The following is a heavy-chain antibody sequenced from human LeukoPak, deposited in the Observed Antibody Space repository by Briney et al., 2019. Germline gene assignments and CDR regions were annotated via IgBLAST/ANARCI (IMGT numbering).Heavy chain of an antibody. D-gene: IGHD5-24*01. Sequence: GGSLRLSCAASGFTFSSSWMNWVRQAPGKGLEWVANINQDGSVKYYVDSVKGRFTISRDNAKNSLYLQMNSLRAEDTAVYYCARDLNWRVGWLQSRYYFDYWGQGTLVTVSS. V-gene: IGHV3-7*01. CDR3: ARDLNWRVGWLQSRYYFDY. J-gene: IGHJ4*02. CDR2: INQDGSVK. CDR1: GFTFSSSW.